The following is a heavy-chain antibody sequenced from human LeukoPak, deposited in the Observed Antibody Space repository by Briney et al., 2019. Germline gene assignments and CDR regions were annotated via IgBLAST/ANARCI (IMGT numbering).Heavy chain of an antibody. V-gene: IGHV1-8*02. CDR2: MNPNSGNT. CDR1: GYTFTSYY. D-gene: IGHD3-3*01. Sequence: GASVKVSCKASGYTFTSYYMHWVRQAPGQGLEWMGWMNPNSGNTGYAQKFQGRVTMTRNTSISTAYMELSSLRSEDTAVYYCARGGGPYDFWSGYRGNYHFDYWGQGTLVTVSS. J-gene: IGHJ4*02. CDR3: ARGGGPYDFWSGYRGNYHFDY.